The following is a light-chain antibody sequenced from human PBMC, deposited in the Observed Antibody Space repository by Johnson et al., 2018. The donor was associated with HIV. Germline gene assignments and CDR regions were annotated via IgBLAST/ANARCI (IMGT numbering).Light chain of an antibody. CDR3: ATWDGRLSVYV. V-gene: IGLV1-51*01. CDR1: SSNVGSNS. Sequence: QSFLTQPPSVSAAPGQKVTISCSGSSSNVGSNSVSWYRHFPETAPKVLIYDNDKRPSGIPDRFSASKSGTSATLGITGLQTGDVADYYCATWDGRLSVYVFGTGTKVTVL. CDR2: DND. J-gene: IGLJ1*01.